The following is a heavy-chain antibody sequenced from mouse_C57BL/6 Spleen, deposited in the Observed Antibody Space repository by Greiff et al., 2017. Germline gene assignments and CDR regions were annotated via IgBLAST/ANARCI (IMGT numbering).Heavy chain of an antibody. J-gene: IGHJ4*01. D-gene: IGHD2-3*01. V-gene: IGHV5-12*01. Sequence: EVMLVESGGGLVQPGGSLKLSCAASGFTFSDYYMYWVRQTPEKRLEWVAYISNGGGSTYYPDTVKGRFTISRDNAKNTLYLQMSRLKSEDTAMYYCAKDDGHGGAMDYWGQGTSVTVSS. CDR1: GFTFSDYY. CDR3: AKDDGHGGAMDY. CDR2: ISNGGGST.